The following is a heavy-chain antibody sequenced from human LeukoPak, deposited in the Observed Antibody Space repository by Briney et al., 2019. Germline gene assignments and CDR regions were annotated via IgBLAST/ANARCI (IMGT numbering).Heavy chain of an antibody. D-gene: IGHD2-2*01. Sequence: GGSLRLSCAASGFTFSTYNMNWVRQSPGKGLEWLSFIGSSSNPIYYADSVRGRFTISRDNAKNSLFLQMNSLRAEDTAVYYCARLPAYCSSTSCYYDYWGQGTLVTVSS. V-gene: IGHV3-48*04. CDR1: GFTFSTYN. CDR3: ARLPAYCSSTSCYYDY. CDR2: IGSSSNPI. J-gene: IGHJ4*02.